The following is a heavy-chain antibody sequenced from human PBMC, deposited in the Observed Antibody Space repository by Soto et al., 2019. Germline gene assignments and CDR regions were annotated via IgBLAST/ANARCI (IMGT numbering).Heavy chain of an antibody. CDR1: GYTLTELS. V-gene: IGHV1-24*01. J-gene: IGHJ4*02. CDR3: ARADILTGYTLDY. D-gene: IGHD3-9*01. Sequence: ASVKVSCKVSGYTLTELSMHWVRQAPGKGLEWMGGIDAENGETIYAQKFQGRVTITRDTSTDTAYMELGSLRSEDTAVYYCARADILTGYTLDYWGQGTLVTVSS. CDR2: IDAENGET.